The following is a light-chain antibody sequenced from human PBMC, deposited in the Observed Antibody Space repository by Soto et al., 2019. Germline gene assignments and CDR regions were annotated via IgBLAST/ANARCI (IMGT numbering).Light chain of an antibody. V-gene: IGLV2-23*01. CDR1: SSGVGSYNL. J-gene: IGLJ3*02. CDR2: EGS. CDR3: CSYAGSSPWV. Sequence: QSALTQPASVSGSPGQTITISCTGTSSGVGSYNLVSWYQQHPGKAPKLMIYEGSKPPSGVSNRFSGSKSGNTASLTISGLQAEDEADYYCCSYAGSSPWVFGGGTKLTVL.